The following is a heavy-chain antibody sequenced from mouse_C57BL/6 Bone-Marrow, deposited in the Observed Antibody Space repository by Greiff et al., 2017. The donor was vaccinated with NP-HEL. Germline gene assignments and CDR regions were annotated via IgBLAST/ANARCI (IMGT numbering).Heavy chain of an antibody. CDR3: ARRGNLWYFDV. Sequence: QVQLQQPGAELVRPGSSVKLSCKASGYTFTSYWMHWVKQRPIQGLEWIGNIDPSDSETHYNQKFKDKATLTVDKSSSTAYMQLSSLTSEDSAVYYCARRGNLWYFDVWGTGTTVTVSS. J-gene: IGHJ1*03. CDR1: GYTFTSYW. V-gene: IGHV1-52*01. D-gene: IGHD2-1*01. CDR2: IDPSDSET.